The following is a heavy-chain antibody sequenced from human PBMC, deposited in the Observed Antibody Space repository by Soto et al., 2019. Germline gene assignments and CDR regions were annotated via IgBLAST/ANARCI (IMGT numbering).Heavy chain of an antibody. J-gene: IGHJ4*02. CDR2: INHSGST. CDR3: ARGLAYYYDSSGYFLSYYFDY. CDR1: GGSFSGYY. D-gene: IGHD3-22*01. V-gene: IGHV4-34*01. Sequence: QVQLQQWGAGLLKPSETLSLTCAVYGGSFSGYYWSWIRQPPGKGLEWIGEINHSGSTNYNPSLKSRVTISVDTSKNQFYLKLSSVTAADTAVYYCARGLAYYYDSSGYFLSYYFDYWGQGTLVTVSS.